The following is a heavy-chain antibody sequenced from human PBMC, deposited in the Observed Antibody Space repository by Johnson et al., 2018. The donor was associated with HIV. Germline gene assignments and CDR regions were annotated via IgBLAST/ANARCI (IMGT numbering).Heavy chain of an antibody. CDR2: ISYDGSNK. Sequence: QVQLVESGGGLVQPGGSLRLSCAASGFTFSSYTIHWVRQAPGKGLEWVAVISYDGSNKYYADSVKGRFTISRDNSKNTLYLQMNSLRAEDTAVYYCARGEPYYYDSSGTHDAFDIWGQGTMVTVSS. V-gene: IGHV3-30*04. D-gene: IGHD3-22*01. CDR3: ARGEPYYYDSSGTHDAFDI. CDR1: GFTFSSYT. J-gene: IGHJ3*02.